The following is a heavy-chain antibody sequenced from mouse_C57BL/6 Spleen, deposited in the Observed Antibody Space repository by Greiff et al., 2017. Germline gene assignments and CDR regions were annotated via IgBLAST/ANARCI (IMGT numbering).Heavy chain of an antibody. D-gene: IGHD3-2*02. Sequence: EVKVIESGGGLVQPGGSMKLSCVASGFTFSNYWMNWVRQSPEKGLEWVAQIRLKSDNYATHYAESVKGRFTISRDDSKSSVYLQMNNLRAEDTGIYYCTLKDSSGYGFAYWGQGTLVTVSA. CDR1: GFTFSNYW. CDR2: IRLKSDNYAT. J-gene: IGHJ3*01. V-gene: IGHV6-3*01. CDR3: TLKDSSGYGFAY.